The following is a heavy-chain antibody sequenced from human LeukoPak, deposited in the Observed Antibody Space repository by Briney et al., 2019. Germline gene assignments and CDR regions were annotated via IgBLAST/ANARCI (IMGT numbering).Heavy chain of an antibody. J-gene: IGHJ4*02. V-gene: IGHV4-39*01. Sequence: SETLSLTCTVSGGSISGSSYYWGWIRQPPGKGLEWIASIYYSGSTYYNPSLKSRVTISVDTSKNQFSLKLSSVTAADTAVYYCARHLYYYDSSGYSPYYFDYWGQGTLVTVSS. D-gene: IGHD3-22*01. CDR2: IYYSGST. CDR1: GGSISGSSYY. CDR3: ARHLYYYDSSGYSPYYFDY.